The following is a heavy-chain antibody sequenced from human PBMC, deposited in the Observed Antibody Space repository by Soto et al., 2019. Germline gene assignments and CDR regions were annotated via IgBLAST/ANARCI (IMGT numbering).Heavy chain of an antibody. Sequence: QVQLQESGPGLVKPSQTLSLTCTVSGGSISSGGYYWSWIRQHPGKGLEWIGYFYYSGSTCYTPSLKSRVTISVDTSKNQSSLKLSSVTAADTAVYDCARYCSSTSCYLDFDIWGQGTMVTVSS. CDR1: GGSISSGGYY. V-gene: IGHV4-31*03. CDR3: ARYCSSTSCYLDFDI. D-gene: IGHD2-2*01. CDR2: FYYSGST. J-gene: IGHJ3*02.